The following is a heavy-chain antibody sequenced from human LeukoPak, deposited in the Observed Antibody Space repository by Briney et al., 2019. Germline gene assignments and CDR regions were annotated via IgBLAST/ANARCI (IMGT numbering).Heavy chain of an antibody. Sequence: GGSLRLSCAASGFTFSSYAMSWVRQAPGKGLEWVSAISGSGGSTYYADSVKGRFTISRDNSKNTLYLQMNSLRAEDTAVYYCAKDRDPYCSGGSCYRGDWFDPWGQGTLVTVSS. V-gene: IGHV3-23*01. CDR3: AKDRDPYCSGGSCYRGDWFDP. J-gene: IGHJ5*02. CDR1: GFTFSSYA. CDR2: ISGSGGST. D-gene: IGHD2-15*01.